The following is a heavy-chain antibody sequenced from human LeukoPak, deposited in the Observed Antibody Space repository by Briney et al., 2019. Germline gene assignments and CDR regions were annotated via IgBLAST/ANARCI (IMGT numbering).Heavy chain of an antibody. CDR2: INPNSGGT. D-gene: IGHD6-19*01. CDR1: GYTFTGYY. CDR3: ARDLGYSSGWYLFDY. Sequence: ASVKVSCKASGYTFTGYYMHWVGQAPGQGREWMGWINPNSGGTNYAQKFQGRVTMTRDTSISTAYMELSRLRSDDTAVSHCARDLGYSSGWYLFDYWGQGTLVTVSS. J-gene: IGHJ4*02. V-gene: IGHV1-2*02.